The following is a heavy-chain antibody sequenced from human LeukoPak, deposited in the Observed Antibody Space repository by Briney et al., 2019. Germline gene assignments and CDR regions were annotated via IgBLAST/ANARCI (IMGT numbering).Heavy chain of an antibody. CDR1: GFTFNDYH. J-gene: IGHJ6*02. CDR3: ARCGTPNDYHYCGLDV. V-gene: IGHV3-11*03. CDR2: ISISGSYI. D-gene: IGHD5-12*01. Sequence: GGSLRLSCRASGFTFNDYHMSWLRQAPGKGLEWISYISISGSYINHTDSVKGRFNISRDNAKNSLYLQMTSLRAEDTAVYYCARCGTPNDYHYCGLDVWGQGTTVTVS.